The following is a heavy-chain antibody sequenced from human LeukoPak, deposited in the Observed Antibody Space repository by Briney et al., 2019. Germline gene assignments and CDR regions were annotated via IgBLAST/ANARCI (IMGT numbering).Heavy chain of an antibody. CDR1: GGSISTYY. D-gene: IGHD3-22*01. Sequence: PSETLSLTCTVSGGSISTYYWSWIRQPPGKGLEWIGHVYYNGGTNYNPSLKSRVTISVDTSKNQFSLKLSSVTTADTAVYYCAREYYYDSSGYYYFDYWGQGTLVTVSS. CDR3: AREYYYDSSGYYYFDY. V-gene: IGHV4-59*01. J-gene: IGHJ4*02. CDR2: VYYNGGT.